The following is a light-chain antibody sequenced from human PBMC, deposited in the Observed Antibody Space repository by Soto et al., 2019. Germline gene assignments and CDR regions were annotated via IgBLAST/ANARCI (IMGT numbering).Light chain of an antibody. J-gene: IGKJ1*01. V-gene: IGKV1-27*01. CDR3: QKYNSATST. Sequence: DIQMTQSQSSLSASVGDRVTITCRASQDIRNYLAWYQQKPGKATKLLIHTASTLQSGVPSRFSGSGYGTDFTLTISSLQPEDFATYYCQKYNSATSTFGQGKKVEIK. CDR2: TAS. CDR1: QDIRNY.